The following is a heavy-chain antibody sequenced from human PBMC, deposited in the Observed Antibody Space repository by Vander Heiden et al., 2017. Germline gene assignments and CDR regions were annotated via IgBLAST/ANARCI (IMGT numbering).Heavy chain of an antibody. CDR1: GGSISSSSYY. Sequence: QLQLQESGPGLVKPSETLSLTCTVSGGSISSSSYYWGWIRQPPGKGLEWIGSIYYSGSTYYNPSLKSRVTISVDTSKNQFSLKLSSVTAADTAVYYCARSPVVVGGTMWFDPWGQGILVTVPS. CDR3: ARSPVVVGGTMWFDP. D-gene: IGHD2-15*01. CDR2: IYYSGST. J-gene: IGHJ5*02. V-gene: IGHV4-39*01.